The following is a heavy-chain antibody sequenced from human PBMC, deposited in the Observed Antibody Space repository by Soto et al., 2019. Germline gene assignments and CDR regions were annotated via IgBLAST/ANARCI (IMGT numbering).Heavy chain of an antibody. CDR1: GGSISSGGYS. Sequence: QLQLQESGSGQVKPSQTLSLTCAVSGGSISSGGYSWSWIRQPPGKGLEWMGYIYHSGSTYYNPSLQSRVTISVDRSKNQFSLKLSSVTAADTAVYYCAAGGGLPRYYWGQGTLVTVSS. J-gene: IGHJ4*02. CDR2: IYHSGST. V-gene: IGHV4-30-2*01. D-gene: IGHD5-12*01. CDR3: AAGGGLPRYY.